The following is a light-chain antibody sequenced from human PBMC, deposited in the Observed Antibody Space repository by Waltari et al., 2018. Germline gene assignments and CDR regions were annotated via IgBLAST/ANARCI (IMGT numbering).Light chain of an antibody. CDR3: QQSRSFPLT. V-gene: IGKV6-21*01. J-gene: IGKJ4*01. CDR2: YAS. Sequence: EIVLTQSPDFQSVTPKEKVTITCRASQDISTSLHWYQQKTDQSPKLLIKYASESFSGVPSRFSGSGSGTHFTLTINSLEAEDAATYYCQQSRSFPLTFGGGTKVEIK. CDR1: QDISTS.